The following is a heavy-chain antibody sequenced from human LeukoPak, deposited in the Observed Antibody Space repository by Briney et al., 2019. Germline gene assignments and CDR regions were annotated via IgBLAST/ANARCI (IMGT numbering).Heavy chain of an antibody. D-gene: IGHD3-22*01. J-gene: IGHJ4*02. CDR3: ARDIYYDSSGYYGSVY. CDR2: IKQDGGVQ. V-gene: IGHV3-7*01. CDR1: GFSFSNYW. Sequence: GGSLSLSCGASGFSFSNYWMSWFRQAPGKGLEWVANIKQDGGVQHYADSLKGRFTISRDNAKNSLYLQMNSLRAEDTAVYYCARDIYYDSSGYYGSVYWGQGTLVTVSS.